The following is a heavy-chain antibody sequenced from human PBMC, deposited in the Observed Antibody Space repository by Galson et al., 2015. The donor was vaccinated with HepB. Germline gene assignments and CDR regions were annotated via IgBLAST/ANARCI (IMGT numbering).Heavy chain of an antibody. Sequence: SLRLSCAASGFTFSNYRMHWLRQAPGKGLEWVAFISYDGSTTYYLDSVKGRFTISRDDSKNTVHLQMNSLRAEDTAVFYCAKAVGYNKNEMDYWGQGTLVTVSS. J-gene: IGHJ4*02. CDR1: GFTFSNYR. CDR3: AKAVGYNKNEMDY. V-gene: IGHV3-30*18. D-gene: IGHD5-24*01. CDR2: ISYDGSTT.